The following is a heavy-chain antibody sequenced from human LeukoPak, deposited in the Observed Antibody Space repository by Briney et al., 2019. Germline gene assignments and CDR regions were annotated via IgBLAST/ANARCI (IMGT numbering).Heavy chain of an antibody. CDR2: ISAYNGNT. Sequence: GASVKVSCKASGYXFTSYGISWVRQAPGQRLEWMGWISAYNGNTNYAQKLQGRVTMTTDTSTSTAYMELRSLRSDDTAVYYCASVTLTPGYCSGGSCYSFDYWGQGTLVTVSS. CDR1: GYXFTSYG. V-gene: IGHV1-18*01. D-gene: IGHD2-15*01. J-gene: IGHJ4*02. CDR3: ASVTLTPGYCSGGSCYSFDY.